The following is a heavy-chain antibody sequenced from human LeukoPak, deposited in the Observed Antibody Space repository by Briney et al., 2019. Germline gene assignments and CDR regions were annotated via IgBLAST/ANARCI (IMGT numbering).Heavy chain of an antibody. Sequence: SETLSLTCAVYGGAFSGYYWSWIRQPPGKGLEWIGEINHSGSTNYNPSLKSRVTISVDTSKHQFSLKLSSVTAADTAVYYCARGDSSGWFLWGQGTLVTVSS. CDR3: ARGDSSGWFL. CDR2: INHSGST. CDR1: GGAFSGYY. V-gene: IGHV4-34*01. J-gene: IGHJ4*02. D-gene: IGHD6-19*01.